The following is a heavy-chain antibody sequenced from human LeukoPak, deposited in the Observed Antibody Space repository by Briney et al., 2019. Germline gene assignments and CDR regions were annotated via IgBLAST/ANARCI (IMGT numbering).Heavy chain of an antibody. CDR1: GFTFSSYW. CDR2: INSDGSST. J-gene: IGHJ4*02. CDR3: ARADSSGWFDSDYYDSSGYSFDY. V-gene: IGHV3-74*01. D-gene: IGHD3-22*01. Sequence: GGSLRLSCAASGFTFSSYWMHWVRQAPGKGLVWVSLINSDGSSTSYADSVKGRFTISRDNAKNTLYLQMNSLRAEDTAVYYCARADSSGWFDSDYYDSSGYSFDYWGQGTLVTVSS.